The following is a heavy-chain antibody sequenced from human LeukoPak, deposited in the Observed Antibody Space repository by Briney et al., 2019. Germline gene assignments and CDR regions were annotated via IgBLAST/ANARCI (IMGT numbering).Heavy chain of an antibody. CDR3: AKDPPPRYCSGGSCYYDY. J-gene: IGHJ4*02. V-gene: IGHV3-30*04. Sequence: GGSLRLSCAASGFTFSSYAMHWVRQAPGKGLEWVAVISYDGSNKYYADSVKGRFTISRDNSKNTLYLQMNSLRAEDTAVYYCAKDPPPRYCSGGSCYYDYWGQGTLVTVSS. CDR2: ISYDGSNK. CDR1: GFTFSSYA. D-gene: IGHD2-15*01.